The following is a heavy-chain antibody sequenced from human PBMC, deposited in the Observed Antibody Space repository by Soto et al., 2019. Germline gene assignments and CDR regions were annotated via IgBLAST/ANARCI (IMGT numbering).Heavy chain of an antibody. V-gene: IGHV3-9*01. D-gene: IGHD3-10*01. CDR1: GFTFDDYA. CDR2: ISWNSGSI. J-gene: IGHJ5*02. CDR3: AKEIGHYGSEPFDP. Sequence: EVQLVESGGGLVQPGRSLRLSCAASGFTFDDYAMHWVRQAPGKGLEWVSGISWNSGSIGYADSVKGRFTISRDNAKNSLYLQMNSLRAEDTALYYCAKEIGHYGSEPFDPWGQGTLVTVSS.